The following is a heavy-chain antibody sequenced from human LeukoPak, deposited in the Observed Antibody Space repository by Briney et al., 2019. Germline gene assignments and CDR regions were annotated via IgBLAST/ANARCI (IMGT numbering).Heavy chain of an antibody. CDR1: GGSISNYY. CDR2: IYYSGST. V-gene: IGHV4-59*08. Sequence: SETLSLTCTVSGGSISNYYWSWIRQSAGKGLEWIGYIYYSGSTNYNPSLKSRVTISVDTSKNQLSLKLSSVTAADTAVYYCAGREGYCGGGNCYPFFDYWGQGTLVTVSS. D-gene: IGHD2-15*01. J-gene: IGHJ4*02. CDR3: AGREGYCGGGNCYPFFDY.